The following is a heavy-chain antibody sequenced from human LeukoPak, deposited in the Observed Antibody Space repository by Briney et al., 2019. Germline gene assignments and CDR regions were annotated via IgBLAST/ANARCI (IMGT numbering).Heavy chain of an antibody. V-gene: IGHV3-74*01. J-gene: IGHJ3*02. CDR1: GFTFSSYW. Sequence: PGGSLRLSCAASGFTFSSYWMHWVRQAPGKGLVWVSRINSEGTSTSYADSVKGRFTISRDNAGNTLYLQMNSLRAEDTALYYCARENKGAYDSSGYYPHAFDIWGQGTMVTVSS. CDR2: INSEGTST. CDR3: ARENKGAYDSSGYYPHAFDI. D-gene: IGHD3-22*01.